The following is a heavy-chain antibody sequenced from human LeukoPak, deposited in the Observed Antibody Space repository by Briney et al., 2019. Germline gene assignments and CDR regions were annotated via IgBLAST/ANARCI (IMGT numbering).Heavy chain of an antibody. CDR3: AKDPRTYYYDSSGYLDY. CDR2: IRYDGSNK. D-gene: IGHD3-22*01. J-gene: IGHJ4*02. Sequence: GGSLRLSCAASEFTFSNYGMHWVRQAPGKGLEWVAFIRYDGSNKYYADSVKGRFTISRDNSKNTLYLQMNSLRAEDTAVYYCAKDPRTYYYDSSGYLDYWGQGTLVTVSS. CDR1: EFTFSNYG. V-gene: IGHV3-30*02.